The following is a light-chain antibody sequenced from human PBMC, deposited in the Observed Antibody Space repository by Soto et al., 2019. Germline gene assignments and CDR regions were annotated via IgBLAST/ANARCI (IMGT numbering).Light chain of an antibody. CDR3: QHYDNWPLAWT. CDR1: QSVSSN. Sequence: EIMMTQSPATLTVSPGEGATLSCRASQSVSSNLAWYQQKPGQAPRLLIYGASTRATGIPARFSGSGSGTEFTLTISSLQSEDFAIYYCQHYDNWPLAWTFGQGTKVDIK. CDR2: GAS. V-gene: IGKV3-15*01. J-gene: IGKJ1*01.